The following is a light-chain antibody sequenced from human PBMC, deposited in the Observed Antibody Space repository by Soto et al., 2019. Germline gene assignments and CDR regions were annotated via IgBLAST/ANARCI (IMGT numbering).Light chain of an antibody. Sequence: QSALTQPASVSGSPGQSITISCTGTSSDIGDYKYVSWYQQHPGNPPKLIIYDVSDRPSGVSNRFSGSKSGNTASLTISGLQAEDEANYYCQSFDSSLTGLIFGGGTKLTVL. J-gene: IGLJ2*01. CDR1: SSDIGDYKY. CDR2: DVS. V-gene: IGLV2-14*03. CDR3: QSFDSSLTGLI.